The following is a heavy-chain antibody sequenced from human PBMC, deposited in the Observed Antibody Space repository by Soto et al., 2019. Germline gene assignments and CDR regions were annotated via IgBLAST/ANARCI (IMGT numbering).Heavy chain of an antibody. J-gene: IGHJ6*02. CDR3: AKARLRYFDWLNHYGMAV. Sequence: PGGSLRLSCAAAGFTFSSNDMNWVRQAPGKGLEWVSYISSSSSPIYYADSVRGRFTISRDNAKNSLYLQMNSLRAEDTAVYYCAKARLRYFDWLNHYGMAVWGQGTTVTVSS. V-gene: IGHV3-48*01. CDR1: GFTFSSND. D-gene: IGHD3-9*01. CDR2: ISSSSSPI.